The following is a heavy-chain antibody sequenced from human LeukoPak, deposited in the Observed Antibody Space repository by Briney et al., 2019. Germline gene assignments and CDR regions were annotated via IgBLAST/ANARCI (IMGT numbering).Heavy chain of an antibody. J-gene: IGHJ6*04. CDR2: ISSSGSTI. CDR3: ARDLHYYDSSGPGF. Sequence: GGSLRLSCAASGFTFSDYYMSWIRQAPGKGLEWVSYISSSGSTIYYADSVKGRFTISRDNAKNSLYLQMNSLRAEDTAVYYCARDLHYYDSSGPGFWGKGTTVTVSS. CDR1: GFTFSDYY. D-gene: IGHD3-22*01. V-gene: IGHV3-11*01.